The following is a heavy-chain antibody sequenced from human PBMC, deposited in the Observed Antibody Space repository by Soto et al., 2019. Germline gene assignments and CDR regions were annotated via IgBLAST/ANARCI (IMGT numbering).Heavy chain of an antibody. CDR3: ASASYDILTGYHPYDY. J-gene: IGHJ4*02. Sequence: QVQLVESGGGVVQPGRSLRLSCAASGFTFSSYAMHWVRQAPGKGLEWVAVISYDGSNKYYADSVKGQFTISRDNSKNTLYLQMNSLRAEDTAVYYCASASYDILTGYHPYDYWGQGTLVTVSS. D-gene: IGHD3-9*01. CDR1: GFTFSSYA. CDR2: ISYDGSNK. V-gene: IGHV3-30-3*01.